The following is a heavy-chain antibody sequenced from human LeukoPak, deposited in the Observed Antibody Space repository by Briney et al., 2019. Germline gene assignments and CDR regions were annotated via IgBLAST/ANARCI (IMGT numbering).Heavy chain of an antibody. J-gene: IGHJ3*02. D-gene: IGHD5-12*01. CDR2: IIPIFGTA. CDR3: ARGRRGYSGYEVKSAFDI. CDR1: GGTFSSYA. V-gene: IGHV1-69*13. Sequence: GASVKVSCKASGGTFSSYAISWVRQAPGQGLEWMGGIIPIFGTANYAQKFQGRVTITADESTSTAYMELSSLRSEDTAVYYCARGRRGYSGYEVKSAFDIWGQGTMVTVPS.